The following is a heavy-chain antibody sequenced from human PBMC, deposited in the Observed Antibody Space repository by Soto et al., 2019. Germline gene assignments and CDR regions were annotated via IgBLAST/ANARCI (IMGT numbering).Heavy chain of an antibody. CDR1: GYTFTSYG. J-gene: IGHJ4*02. V-gene: IGHV1-18*01. Sequence: QVRLVQSGAEVKKPGASVKVSCKGSGYTFTSYGITWVRQAPGQGLEWMGWISAHNGNTNYSQKLQGKVTVTRDTSTSTADMELRSPRSDDTAVYYCARGRYGDYWGQGALVTVSS. CDR3: ARGRYGDY. D-gene: IGHD1-1*01. CDR2: ISAHNGNT.